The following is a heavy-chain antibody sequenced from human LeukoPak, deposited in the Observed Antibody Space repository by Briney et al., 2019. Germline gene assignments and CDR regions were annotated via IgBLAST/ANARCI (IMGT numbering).Heavy chain of an antibody. CDR3: ARHSSAWLLDY. Sequence: GGSLRLSCVASGFTFSSYWMSWVRQAPGKGLEWVANINQDGGERYYVDSVKGRFTISRDNAKNSLYLQMNSLRAEDAALYYCARHSSAWLLDYWGQGTLVTVSS. D-gene: IGHD6-19*01. V-gene: IGHV3-7*05. CDR2: INQDGGER. J-gene: IGHJ4*02. CDR1: GFTFSSYW.